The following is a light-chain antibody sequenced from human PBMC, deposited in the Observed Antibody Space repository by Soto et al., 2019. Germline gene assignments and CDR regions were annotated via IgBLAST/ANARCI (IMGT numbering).Light chain of an antibody. CDR1: QSISSY. CDR3: HQRSTWPFT. V-gene: IGKV3-11*01. Sequence: EIVLPQSPATLSSSPGERATLSCRASQSISSYLAWYQQKPDQAPRLLIYDASNRATGIPARFSGSGSGTDFTLTISSLEPEDVAVYYCHQRSTWPFTFGPGTKVDSK. J-gene: IGKJ3*01. CDR2: DAS.